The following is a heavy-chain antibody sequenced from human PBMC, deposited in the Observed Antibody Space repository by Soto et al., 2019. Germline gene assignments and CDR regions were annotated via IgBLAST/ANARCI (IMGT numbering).Heavy chain of an antibody. J-gene: IGHJ4*02. CDR2: IKQDGTEV. Sequence: EVQLVESGGGLVQPGGSLRLSCATSGFTFSSHWMSWVRQAPGKGLEWVANIKQDGTEVYYVDSVKGRYTISRDNAENSLYLQMNSLRAEDTAVYYCARGKYYDFWSAYYKFFPFDYWGRGTLVTVSS. V-gene: IGHV3-7*01. D-gene: IGHD3-3*01. CDR3: ARGKYYDFWSAYYKFFPFDY. CDR1: GFTFSSHW.